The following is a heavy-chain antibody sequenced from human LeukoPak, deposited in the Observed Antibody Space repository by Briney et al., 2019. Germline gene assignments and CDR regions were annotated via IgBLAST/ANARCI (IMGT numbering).Heavy chain of an antibody. V-gene: IGHV4-59*08. CDR2: IYYSGST. CDR3: ARLRGAMTPVTSDFDY. J-gene: IGHJ4*02. Sequence: SETLSLTCTVSGGSIRSHYWSWIRQPPGKGLEWIGYIYYSGSTNYNPSLKSRVTISVDTSRNQFSLNLSSVTAADTAAYYCARLRGAMTPVTSDFDYWGQGTLVTVSS. D-gene: IGHD4-17*01. CDR1: GGSIRSHY.